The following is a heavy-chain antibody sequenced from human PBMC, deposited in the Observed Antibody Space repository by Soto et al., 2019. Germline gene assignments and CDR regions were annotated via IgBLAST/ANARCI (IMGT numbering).Heavy chain of an antibody. CDR2: ISSSGSTI. CDR1: GFTFSDYY. D-gene: IGHD3-3*02. J-gene: IGHJ6*02. Sequence: QVQLVESGGGLVKPGGSLRLSCAASGFTFSDYYMSWIRQAPGKGLEWVSYISSSGSTIYYADSVKGRFIISRDNAKNSLYLQMNSLRAEDTAVYYCARDSAFLEARVNYGMDVWGQGTTVTVSS. CDR3: ARDSAFLEARVNYGMDV. V-gene: IGHV3-11*01.